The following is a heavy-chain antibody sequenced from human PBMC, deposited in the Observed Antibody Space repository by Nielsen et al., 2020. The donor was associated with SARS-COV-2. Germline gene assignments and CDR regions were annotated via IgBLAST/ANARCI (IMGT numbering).Heavy chain of an antibody. CDR2: ISGSGGST. J-gene: IGHJ4*02. Sequence: GGSLRLSCAAPGFTFSSYAMSGVRKAPGKGLEWVSAISGSGGSTYYADSVKGRFTISRDNSKNTLYLQMNSLRAEDTAVYYCAKDRSPHFIVVVPQFGYWGQGTLVTVSS. CDR1: GFTFSSYA. V-gene: IGHV3-23*01. D-gene: IGHD2-2*01. CDR3: AKDRSPHFIVVVPQFGY.